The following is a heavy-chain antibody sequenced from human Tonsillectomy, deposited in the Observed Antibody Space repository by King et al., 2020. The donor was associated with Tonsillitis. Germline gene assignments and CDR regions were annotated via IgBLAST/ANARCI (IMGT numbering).Heavy chain of an antibody. D-gene: IGHD1-14*01. CDR1: GFTFSSYS. V-gene: IGHV3-21*01. Sequence: VQLVESGGGLVKPGGSLRISCAASGFTFSSYSMNWVRQAPGKGLEWVASISSSSSYTYYADAVKGRYTISRDNAKNSLYLQLNSLRAEDTAVYYCAGHHSHYYYYYMDVWGKGTTVTVSS. CDR2: ISSSSSYT. CDR3: AGHHSHYYYYYMDV. J-gene: IGHJ6*03.